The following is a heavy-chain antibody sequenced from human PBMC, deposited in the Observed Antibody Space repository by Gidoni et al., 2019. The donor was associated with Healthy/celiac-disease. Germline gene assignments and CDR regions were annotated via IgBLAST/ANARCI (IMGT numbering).Heavy chain of an antibody. CDR2: ISWNSGSI. Sequence: EVQLVESGGGLVQPGRSLRLSCAASGFTFDDYAMHWVRQAPGKGLEWVSGISWNSGSIGYADSVKGRFTISRDNAKNSLYLQMNSLRAEDTALYYCAKARGDGYAVQGYYFDYWGQGTLVTVSS. J-gene: IGHJ4*02. V-gene: IGHV3-9*01. D-gene: IGHD5-12*01. CDR3: AKARGDGYAVQGYYFDY. CDR1: GFTFDDYA.